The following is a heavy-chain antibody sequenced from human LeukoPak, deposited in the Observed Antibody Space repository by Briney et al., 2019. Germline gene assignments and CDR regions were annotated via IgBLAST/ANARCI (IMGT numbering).Heavy chain of an antibody. J-gene: IGHJ5*02. Sequence: QPGGSLRLSCAASGFTFSSYTMHWVRQAPGKGLEWVAVISSDGTNKYYADSVQGRFTISRDNSKNTVYLQMNSLRAEDTAVYYCARMPPDGVRWSWGWFDPWGQGTLVTVSS. CDR3: ARMPPDGVRWSWGWFDP. V-gene: IGHV3-30-3*01. CDR1: GFTFSSYT. D-gene: IGHD4-23*01. CDR2: ISSDGTNK.